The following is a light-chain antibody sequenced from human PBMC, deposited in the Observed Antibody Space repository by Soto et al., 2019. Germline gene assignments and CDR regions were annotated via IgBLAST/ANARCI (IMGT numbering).Light chain of an antibody. V-gene: IGLV2-14*01. CDR2: EVT. Sequence: QSVLTQPASVSGSPGQSITISCTGTSSDIGAYDYVSWFQQHPDKAPKLMISEVTNRPSGVSDRFSGSKSGNAASLTISGLQAEDEADYYCSSYTSSSTYVFGTGTKVTVL. J-gene: IGLJ1*01. CDR3: SSYTSSSTYV. CDR1: SSDIGAYDY.